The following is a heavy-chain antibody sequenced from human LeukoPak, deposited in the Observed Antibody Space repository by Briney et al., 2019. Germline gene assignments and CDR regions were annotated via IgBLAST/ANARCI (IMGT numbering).Heavy chain of an antibody. CDR2: IYHSGST. CDR3: ASSGAGSSKDY. Sequence: SETLSLTCAVSGGSISSSNWWSWVRQPPGKGLEWIGEIYHSGSTNYSPSLKSRVTISVDKSKNQFSLKLSSVTAADTAVYYCASSGAGSSKDYWGQGTLVTVSS. J-gene: IGHJ4*02. D-gene: IGHD3-10*01. CDR1: GGSISSSNW. V-gene: IGHV4-4*02.